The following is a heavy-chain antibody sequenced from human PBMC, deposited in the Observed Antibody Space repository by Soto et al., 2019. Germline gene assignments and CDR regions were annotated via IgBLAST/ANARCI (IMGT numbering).Heavy chain of an antibody. CDR1: GFTVSRNY. CDR2: IYSGGST. CDR3: ARSPYSYGPIDY. J-gene: IGHJ4*02. V-gene: IGHV3-66*01. Sequence: EVQLVESGGGLVQPGGSLRLSCAASGFTVSRNYMSWVRQAPGKGLEWVSVIYSGGSTYYADSVKGRFTISRDNSKSTLYLQMNSLRAEDTSVYYCARSPYSYGPIDYWGQGTLVTVSS. D-gene: IGHD5-18*01.